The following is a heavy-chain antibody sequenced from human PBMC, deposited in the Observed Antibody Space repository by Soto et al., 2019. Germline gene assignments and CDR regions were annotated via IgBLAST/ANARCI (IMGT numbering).Heavy chain of an antibody. Sequence: HPGGSLRLSCAASGFTFSSYAMHWVRQAPGKGLEWVAVISYDGSNKYYADSVKGRFTISRDNSKNTLYLQMNSLRAEDTAVYYCARSIAARRGYYYYYGMDVWGQGTTVTVSS. V-gene: IGHV3-30-3*01. CDR2: ISYDGSNK. CDR1: GFTFSSYA. D-gene: IGHD6-6*01. J-gene: IGHJ6*02. CDR3: ARSIAARRGYYYYYGMDV.